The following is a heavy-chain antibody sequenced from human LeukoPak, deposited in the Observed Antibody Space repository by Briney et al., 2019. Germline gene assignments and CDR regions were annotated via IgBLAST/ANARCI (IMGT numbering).Heavy chain of an antibody. Sequence: GASVKVSCKASGYTFTTYGISWVRHAPGQGLEWMGWISAKSGNTNYAQKHEGRVTMTTDTSTSTAYMELRSLRSDDTAVYYCARVGSGSYRGSDAFDIWGQGTMVTVSS. V-gene: IGHV1-18*01. CDR2: ISAKSGNT. J-gene: IGHJ3*02. CDR3: ARVGSGSYRGSDAFDI. CDR1: GYTFTTYG. D-gene: IGHD1-26*01.